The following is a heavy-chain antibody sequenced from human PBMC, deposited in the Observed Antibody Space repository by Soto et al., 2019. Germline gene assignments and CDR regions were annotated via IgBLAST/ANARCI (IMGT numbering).Heavy chain of an antibody. CDR3: ARYSGSYYYGDY. J-gene: IGHJ4*02. Sequence: QVQLQESGPGLVKPSETLSLTCTVSGDSVNSGSYYWSWIRQPPGKGLEYIGYIYSSGRTDYNPSLKSRVTISVDTSKNQFSLKLSSVTAADTAVYYCARYSGSYYYGDYWGQGTLVTVSS. V-gene: IGHV4-61*01. D-gene: IGHD1-26*01. CDR2: IYSSGRT. CDR1: GDSVNSGSYY.